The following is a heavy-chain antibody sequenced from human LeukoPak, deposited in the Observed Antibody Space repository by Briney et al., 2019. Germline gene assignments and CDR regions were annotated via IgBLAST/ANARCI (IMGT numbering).Heavy chain of an antibody. CDR3: AKGRMTTDY. V-gene: IGHV3-23*01. CDR1: GFTFSTYA. Sequence: GGSLRLSCAASGFTFSTYAMTWVRQAPGKGLEWLSSISGSGYSTYYADSLKGRFTISRDKSNNTLYLQMNSLRAEDTAVYYCAKGRMTTDYWGQGTLVTVSS. D-gene: IGHD4-17*01. J-gene: IGHJ4*02. CDR2: ISGSGYST.